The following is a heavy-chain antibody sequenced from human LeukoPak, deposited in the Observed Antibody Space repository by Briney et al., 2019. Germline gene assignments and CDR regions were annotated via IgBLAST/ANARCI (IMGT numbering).Heavy chain of an antibody. CDR1: GGTFSSYA. J-gene: IGHJ4*02. Sequence: GSSVKVSCKASGGTFSSYAISWVRQAPGQGLEWMGGIIPIFGTANYAQKFQGRVTITADESTSTAYMELSSLRSEDTAVYYCARDRPDPYDFWSGFDYWGQGTLVTVSS. V-gene: IGHV1-69*01. CDR2: IIPIFGTA. D-gene: IGHD3-3*01. CDR3: ARDRPDPYDFWSGFDY.